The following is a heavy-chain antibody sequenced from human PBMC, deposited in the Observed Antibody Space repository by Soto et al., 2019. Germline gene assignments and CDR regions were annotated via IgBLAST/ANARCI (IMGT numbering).Heavy chain of an antibody. D-gene: IGHD3-10*01. CDR2: ITSSSSTI. Sequence: GGSLRLSCAASGFTFSDYSMNWVRQAPGKGLEWISYITSSSSTIHYADSVKGRFIISRDNAKNSLYLQMNSLRDEDTAVYYCLFIWFGESDTWGQGTLVTVSS. J-gene: IGHJ5*02. V-gene: IGHV3-48*02. CDR3: LFIWFGESDT. CDR1: GFTFSDYS.